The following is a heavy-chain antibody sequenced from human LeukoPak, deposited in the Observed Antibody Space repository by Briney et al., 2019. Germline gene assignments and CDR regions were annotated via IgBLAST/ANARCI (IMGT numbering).Heavy chain of an antibody. CDR3: ARDSGRITIFSYYFDY. CDR2: MFYSGST. CDR1: GNSISGSY. Sequence: SETLSLTCTVSGNSISGSYLSWFRQPPGKGLEWIGFMFYSGSTNYNPSLRSRVTMSVDSSKNQFSLRLSSLTAADTAVYYCARDSGRITIFSYYFDYWGQGTLVTVSS. J-gene: IGHJ4*02. D-gene: IGHD3-9*01. V-gene: IGHV4-59*01.